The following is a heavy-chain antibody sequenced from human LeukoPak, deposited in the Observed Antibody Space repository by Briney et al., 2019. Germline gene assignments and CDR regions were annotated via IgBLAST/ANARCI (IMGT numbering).Heavy chain of an antibody. V-gene: IGHV4-34*01. CDR3: ARGPINMLKGYYYYMDV. J-gene: IGHJ6*03. D-gene: IGHD2-8*01. Sequence: SETLSLTCAVYGGSFSGYYWSWIRQPPGKGLEWIGEINHSGSTNYNPSLKSRVTISVDTSKNQFSLKLSSVTAADTAVYYCARGPINMLKGYYYYMDVWGKGTTVTVSS. CDR1: GGSFSGYY. CDR2: INHSGST.